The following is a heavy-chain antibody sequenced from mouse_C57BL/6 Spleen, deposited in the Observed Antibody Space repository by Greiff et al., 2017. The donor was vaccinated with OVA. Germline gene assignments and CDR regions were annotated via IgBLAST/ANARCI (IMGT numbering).Heavy chain of an antibody. CDR1: GFSLSTSGMG. V-gene: IGHV8-12*01. J-gene: IGHJ3*01. CDR3: ARHYGNYSFAY. D-gene: IGHD2-1*01. Sequence: QVTLKESGPGILQSSQTLSLTCSFSGFSLSTSGMGVSWIRQPSGKGLEWLAHIYWDDDKLYNPSLKSRLTISKDTSRNQVFLKITSVDTADTATYYCARHYGNYSFAYWGQGTLVTVSA. CDR2: IYWDDDK.